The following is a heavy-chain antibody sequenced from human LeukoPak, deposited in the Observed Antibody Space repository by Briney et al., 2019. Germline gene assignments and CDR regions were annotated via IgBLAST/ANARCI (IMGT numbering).Heavy chain of an antibody. CDR1: GGSINSYY. J-gene: IGHJ4*02. CDR3: ARHRYVDRLSPFGY. D-gene: IGHD3-9*01. Sequence: SETLSLTCTVSGGSINSYYWSWIRQPPGKGLEWIGSIYYSGSTSYNPSLKSRVTMSVDTSKNQFYLRLSSVSAADTAVYYCARHRYVDRLSPFGYWGQGTLVTVSS. CDR2: IYYSGST. V-gene: IGHV4-59*08.